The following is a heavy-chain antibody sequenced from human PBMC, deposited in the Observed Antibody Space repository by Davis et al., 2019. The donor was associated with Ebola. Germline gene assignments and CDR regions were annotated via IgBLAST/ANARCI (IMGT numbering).Heavy chain of an antibody. Sequence: GESLKISCAGSGFIFSSYWMHWVRQAPGKGLVWVSRINADDGTTTYADSVKGRFTISRDNARNSLYLQMNSLRAEDTAVYYCARERLECGGDCHDYWGQGTLVTVSS. CDR3: ARERLECGGDCHDY. CDR1: GFIFSSYW. CDR2: INADDGTT. D-gene: IGHD2-21*01. V-gene: IGHV3-74*01. J-gene: IGHJ4*02.